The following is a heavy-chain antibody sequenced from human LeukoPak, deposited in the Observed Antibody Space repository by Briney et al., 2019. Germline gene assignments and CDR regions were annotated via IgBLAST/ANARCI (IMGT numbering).Heavy chain of an antibody. CDR2: ISWNSDSI. CDR1: GFTFDDYA. V-gene: IGHV3-9*01. D-gene: IGHD3-10*01. J-gene: IGHJ4*02. Sequence: PGGSLRLSCAASGFTFDDYAMHWVRQAPGKGLEWVSGISWNSDSIDYADSVKGRFTISRDNAKNSLYLQMNSLRAEDTAVYYCAKDSYGSGSYSFDYWGQGTLVTVSS. CDR3: AKDSYGSGSYSFDY.